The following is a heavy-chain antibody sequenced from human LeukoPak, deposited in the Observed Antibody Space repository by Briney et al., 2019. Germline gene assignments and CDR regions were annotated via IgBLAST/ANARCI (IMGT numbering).Heavy chain of an antibody. V-gene: IGHV3-9*01. Sequence: GGSLRLSCAASGFIFDDYAMHWVRQAPGKGLQWVSGISWNSRTIDYADSVKGRFTISRDNAKNSLYLQMNSLRAEDTAVYYCARELYGSGSPPWYYYYYYYMDVWGKGTTVTISS. CDR3: ARELYGSGSPPWYYYYYYYMDV. D-gene: IGHD3-10*01. CDR1: GFIFDDYA. CDR2: ISWNSRTI. J-gene: IGHJ6*03.